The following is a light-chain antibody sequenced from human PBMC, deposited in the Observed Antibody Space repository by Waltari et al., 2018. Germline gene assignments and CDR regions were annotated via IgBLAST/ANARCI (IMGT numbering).Light chain of an antibody. J-gene: IGLJ2*01. CDR1: SNDVGGYNS. V-gene: IGLV2-14*01. CDR3: SSQSSNDVVL. Sequence: QSALTQPASVSGSPGQSVTIFCAGTSNDVGGYNSVSWYQEHPGHAPRVIIYDVSDRPSGVSDRFSGSKSGNTASLTISGLQAEDDADYYCSSQSSNDVVLFGGGTKLTVL. CDR2: DVS.